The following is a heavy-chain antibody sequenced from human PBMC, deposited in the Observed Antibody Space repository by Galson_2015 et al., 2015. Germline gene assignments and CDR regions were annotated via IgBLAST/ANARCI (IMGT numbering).Heavy chain of an antibody. Sequence: SLRLSCAASGLTFSSYAMHWVRQAPGKGLEWVAVISYDGSNKYYADSVKGRFTISRDNSKNTLYLQMNSLRAEDTAVYYCARARGQGIAVGYFQHWGQGTLVTVSS. D-gene: IGHD6-19*01. V-gene: IGHV3-30-3*01. J-gene: IGHJ1*01. CDR2: ISYDGSNK. CDR3: ARARGQGIAVGYFQH. CDR1: GLTFSSYA.